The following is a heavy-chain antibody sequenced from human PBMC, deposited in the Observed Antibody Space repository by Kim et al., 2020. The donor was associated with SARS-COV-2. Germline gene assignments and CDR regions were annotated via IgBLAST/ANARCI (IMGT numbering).Heavy chain of an antibody. CDR3: TTIQDMRTWALNH. V-gene: IGHV3-15*01. D-gene: IGHD2-15*01. Sequence: DYPAPVKGRFTITRDDSETTLYLQMNSLKTEDTAIYDCTTIQDMRTWALNHWGQGTLVTVSS. J-gene: IGHJ5*02.